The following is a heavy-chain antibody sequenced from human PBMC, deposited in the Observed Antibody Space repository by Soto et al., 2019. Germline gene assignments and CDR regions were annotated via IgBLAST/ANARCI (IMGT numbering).Heavy chain of an antibody. D-gene: IGHD3-10*01. CDR2: INSDGSST. CDR3: ARDRWGGGKDMDV. V-gene: IGHV3-74*01. Sequence: EVQLVESGGGLVQPGGSLRLSCAASGFTFSTYWIHWVRQAPGKGLVWVSRINSDGSSTNYADSVKGRFTISGDNAKITLLLQMISLRAEDTAVYYCARDRWGGGKDMDVWGQGTKVTVSS. CDR1: GFTFSTYW. J-gene: IGHJ6*02.